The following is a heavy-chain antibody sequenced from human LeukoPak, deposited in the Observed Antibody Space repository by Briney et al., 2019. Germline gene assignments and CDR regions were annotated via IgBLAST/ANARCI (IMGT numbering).Heavy chain of an antibody. D-gene: IGHD3-10*01. Sequence: SETLSLTCTVSGSSTSSYYWSWIRQSPGKGLECIGYIHYTGSTNYNPSLKSRVTISVETSKNQFSLKLKSVTAADTAVYYCARGGYYGSGNDFRFDPWGQGTLVTVSS. J-gene: IGHJ5*02. V-gene: IGHV4-59*01. CDR3: ARGGYYGSGNDFRFDP. CDR1: GSSTSSYY. CDR2: IHYTGST.